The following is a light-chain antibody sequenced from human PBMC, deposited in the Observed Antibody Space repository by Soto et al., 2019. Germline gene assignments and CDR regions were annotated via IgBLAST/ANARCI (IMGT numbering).Light chain of an antibody. CDR1: QSVRDN. Sequence: EILLTQSPATLAVSPGEGATLSCRASQSVRDNLAWYQQKPGQAPRLLIYRASTRATGVPARFSGSGSGTEFTLTISSLQSEDVSVYFCQHYNFWPHTFGQGTKLGSN. CDR2: RAS. CDR3: QHYNFWPHT. V-gene: IGKV3-15*01. J-gene: IGKJ2*01.